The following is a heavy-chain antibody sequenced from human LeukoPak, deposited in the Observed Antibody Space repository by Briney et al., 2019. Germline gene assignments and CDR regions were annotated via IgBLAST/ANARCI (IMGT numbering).Heavy chain of an antibody. J-gene: IGHJ3*02. Sequence: GGSLRLSCAASGFTFSTTAMSWVRQAPGKGLEWVSAISTSGDGTFYADSVKGRFTISRDNSKNTLYLQMNSLRAEDTAVYYCARGPWRSDAFDIWGQGTMVTVSS. V-gene: IGHV3-23*01. CDR3: ARGPWRSDAFDI. CDR1: GFTFSTTA. CDR2: ISTSGDGT.